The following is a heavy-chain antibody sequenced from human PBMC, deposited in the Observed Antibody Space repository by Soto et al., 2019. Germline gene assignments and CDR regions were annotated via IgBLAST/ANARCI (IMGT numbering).Heavy chain of an antibody. D-gene: IGHD6-19*01. CDR3: SRFIMVGGWFDPNYYNGMDV. CDR2: ISGYNGNT. J-gene: IGHJ6*02. CDR1: GYTFSNYG. Sequence: QVQLVQSGAEVKKPGASVTVSCKTSGYTFSNYGINWVRQAPGQGLEWMGWISGYNGNTNYAQTVQSRFTMTTETSTDTVYMELRSLKSADTAIYSCSRFIMVGGWFDPNYYNGMDVWGQGTTVTVSS. V-gene: IGHV1-18*01.